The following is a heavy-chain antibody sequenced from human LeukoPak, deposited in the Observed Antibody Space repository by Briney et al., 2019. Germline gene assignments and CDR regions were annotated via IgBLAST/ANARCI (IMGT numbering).Heavy chain of an antibody. CDR1: GFTFSNYA. CDR2: IHGSGGSS. Sequence: PGGSLRLSCAASGFTFSNYAMSWVRQAPGKGLEWVSSIHGSGGSSYHADSVKGRFTISRDDSKSTLYLQMNSLRAEDTAVYYCAKEGFDSWGQGTLVTVSS. V-gene: IGHV3-23*01. J-gene: IGHJ4*02. CDR3: AKEGFDS.